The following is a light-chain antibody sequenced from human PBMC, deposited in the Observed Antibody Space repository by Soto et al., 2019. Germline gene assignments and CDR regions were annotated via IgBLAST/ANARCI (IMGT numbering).Light chain of an antibody. CDR2: DAS. Sequence: DIQMTQSPSSLSASLGDRATITCRASQDINKNLIWYQQKPGQAPKLLIYDASDLETGVPSRFSGSGSGTGFTFTISSLQTEDFATYYCQQYESLPLTFGQGTQLDIK. J-gene: IGKJ5*01. CDR1: QDINKN. CDR3: QQYESLPLT. V-gene: IGKV1-33*01.